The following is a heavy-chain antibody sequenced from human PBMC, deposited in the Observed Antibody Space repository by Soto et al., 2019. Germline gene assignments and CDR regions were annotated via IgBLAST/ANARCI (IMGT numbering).Heavy chain of an antibody. CDR1: GFTFSNFG. D-gene: IGHD4-17*01. CDR3: TKDTRYGDYEWGFDY. CDR2: ISYDGNYL. J-gene: IGHJ4*02. Sequence: QVQLVESGGVVVQPGGSLRLSCVVSGFTFSNFGMHWVRQAPGMRLEWVAVISYDGNYLSYADSVRGRLTVSRDNSKNTLYLQMDSLTAEDTAVYYCTKDTRYGDYEWGFDYWGQGTRVTVTS. V-gene: IGHV3-30*18.